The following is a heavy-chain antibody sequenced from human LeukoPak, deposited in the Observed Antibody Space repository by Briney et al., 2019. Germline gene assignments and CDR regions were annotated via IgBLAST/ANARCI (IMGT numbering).Heavy chain of an antibody. CDR3: AREGYYYDSSGYYIFDY. CDR2: ISAYNGNT. CDR1: GYTFTSYG. Sequence: ASVKVSCKASGYTFTSYGISWVRQAPGQGLEWMGWISAYNGNTNYAQKLQGRVTMTTDTSTSTAYMELRSLRFDDTAVYYCAREGYYYDSSGYYIFDYWGQGTLVTVSS. V-gene: IGHV1-18*01. J-gene: IGHJ4*02. D-gene: IGHD3-22*01.